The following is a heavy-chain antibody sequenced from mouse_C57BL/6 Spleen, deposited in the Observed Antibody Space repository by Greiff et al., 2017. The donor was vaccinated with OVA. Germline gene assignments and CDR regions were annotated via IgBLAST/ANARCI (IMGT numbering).Heavy chain of an antibody. CDR3: ARQGTTAMDY. CDR2: ISSGGSYT. D-gene: IGHD5-5*01. CDR1: GFTFSSYG. J-gene: IGHJ4*01. Sequence: VQLQQSGGDLVKPGGSLKLSCAASGFTFSSYGMSWVRQTPDKRLEWVATISSGGSYTYYPDSVKGRFTISRDNAKNTLYLQMSSLKSEDTAMYYCARQGTTAMDYWGQGTSVTVSS. V-gene: IGHV5-6*01.